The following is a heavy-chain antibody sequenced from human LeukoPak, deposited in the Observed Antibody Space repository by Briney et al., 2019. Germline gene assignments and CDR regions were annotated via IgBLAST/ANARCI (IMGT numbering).Heavy chain of an antibody. CDR2: IYPGDSDT. D-gene: IGHD1-26*01. V-gene: IGHV5-51*01. CDR3: ARPLQGIVGATGFDY. Sequence: GESLKISCKGSGYSFTSYWIGWVRQMPGKGLEWMGIIYPGDSDTTYSPSFQGQVTISAVKSISTAYLQWSSLKASDTAMYYCARPLQGIVGATGFDYWGQGTLVTVSS. CDR1: GYSFTSYW. J-gene: IGHJ4*02.